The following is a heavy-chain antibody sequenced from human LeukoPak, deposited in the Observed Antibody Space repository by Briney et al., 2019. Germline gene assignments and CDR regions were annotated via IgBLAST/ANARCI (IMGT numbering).Heavy chain of an antibody. J-gene: IGHJ4*02. CDR1: GFTFSGYA. CDR3: TRESPGAFDY. V-gene: IGHV3-23*01. D-gene: IGHD3-10*01. Sequence: GGSLRLSCAASGFTFSGYAMNWVRQAPGKGLEWVSAISGSGGSTYYADSVKGRFTISRDNSKNTLYLQKNSLRAEDTAVYYCTRESPGAFDYWGQGTLVTVSS. CDR2: ISGSGGST.